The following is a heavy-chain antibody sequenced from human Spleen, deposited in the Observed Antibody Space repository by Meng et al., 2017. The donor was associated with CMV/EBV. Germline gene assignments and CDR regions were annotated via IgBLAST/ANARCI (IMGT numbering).Heavy chain of an antibody. D-gene: IGHD2-8*02. CDR2: NYYSGSS. CDR1: GGSVSSSCYY. J-gene: IGHJ5*02. CDR3: AGESTGWGGWLDP. V-gene: IGHV4-61*01. Sequence: VSGGSVSSSCYYWSWLRQPPGVQLEWIGYNYYSGSSYYHPSNKSRITISVDITKNQFSLKLSSVAAADAAEYYCAGESTGWGGWLDPWGQGTLVTVSS.